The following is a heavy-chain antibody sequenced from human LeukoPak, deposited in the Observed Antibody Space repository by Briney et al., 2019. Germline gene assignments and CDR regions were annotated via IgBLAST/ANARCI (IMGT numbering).Heavy chain of an antibody. V-gene: IGHV3-30*04. CDR1: GFTFSSYA. CDR2: VSYDGRSK. J-gene: IGHJ6*02. CDR3: AKGLYDYALDV. Sequence: PGGSLRLYCAASGFTFSSYAMHWVRQAPGKGLEWVAIVSYDGRSKYHADSVKGRFIISRDNFKNTLYLQMNSLRAEDTAIYYCAKGLYDYALDVWGQGTAVTVSS.